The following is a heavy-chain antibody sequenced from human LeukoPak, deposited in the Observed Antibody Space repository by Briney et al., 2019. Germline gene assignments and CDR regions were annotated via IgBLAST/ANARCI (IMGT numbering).Heavy chain of an antibody. D-gene: IGHD3-22*01. V-gene: IGHV3-23*01. CDR3: AKGQNYYDSSGQPMDV. Sequence: GGSPRLSCAASGFTFSSYGMSWVRQAPGKGLEWVSAISGSGGSTYYADSVKGRFTISRDNSKNMLYLQMNSLRAEDTAVYYCAKGQNYYDSSGQPMDVWGKGTTVTISS. CDR2: ISGSGGST. J-gene: IGHJ6*03. CDR1: GFTFSSYG.